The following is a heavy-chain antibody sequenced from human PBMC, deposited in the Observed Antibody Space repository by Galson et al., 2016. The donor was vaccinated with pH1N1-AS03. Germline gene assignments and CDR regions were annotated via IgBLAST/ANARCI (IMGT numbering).Heavy chain of an antibody. V-gene: IGHV3-21*01. CDR1: GFTFSSYN. J-gene: IGHJ4*02. D-gene: IGHD3-22*01. CDR3: ARGVKDSGYYSPYYFDY. CDR2: ISSANSYI. Sequence: SLRLSCAASGFTFSSYNMHWVRQAPGKGLEWVSSISSANSYIYYADSLKGRFTISRDNAKKSLYLEMSSLRAEDTAVYFCARGVKDSGYYSPYYFDYWGPGTLFSVSS.